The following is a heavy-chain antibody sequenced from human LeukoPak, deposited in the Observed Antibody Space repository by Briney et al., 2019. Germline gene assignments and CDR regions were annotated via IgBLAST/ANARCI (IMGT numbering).Heavy chain of an antibody. V-gene: IGHV5-51*01. J-gene: IGHJ4*02. Sequence: GESLKISCKASGYSFTTYWFGWVRQMPGKGLEWMGNIYPGDSDTRYSPSFQGQVTISADKSISTAYLQWSSLKASDTAMYYCARLDYDYVWGSYRYPYYFDYWGQGTLVTVSS. CDR3: ARLDYDYVWGSYRYPYYFDY. D-gene: IGHD3-16*02. CDR1: GYSFTTYW. CDR2: IYPGDSDT.